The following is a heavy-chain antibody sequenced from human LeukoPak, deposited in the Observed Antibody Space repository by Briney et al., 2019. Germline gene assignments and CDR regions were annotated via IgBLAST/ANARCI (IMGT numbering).Heavy chain of an antibody. CDR3: AKDRGKASPGRYYFDY. V-gene: IGHV3-23*01. Sequence: GGSLRLSCAASGFTFSTYAMTWVRQAPGKGLEWVSAISGSGGSTYYAASVKGRFTISRDSSKNTLYLQLNSLRAEDTAVYYCAKDRGKASPGRYYFDYWGQGTLVTVSS. CDR2: ISGSGGST. CDR1: GFTFSTYA. D-gene: IGHD3-16*01. J-gene: IGHJ4*02.